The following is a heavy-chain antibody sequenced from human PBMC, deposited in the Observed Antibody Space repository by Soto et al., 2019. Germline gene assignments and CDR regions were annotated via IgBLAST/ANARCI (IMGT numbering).Heavy chain of an antibody. J-gene: IGHJ6*02. Sequence: SETLSLTCAVSGGPISSSSYYWGWIRQPPGKGLEWIGSIYYSGSTYYNPSLKSRVTISVDTSKNQFSLKLSSVTAADTAVYYCARLSGGTTVNEYYYYGMDVWGQGTTVTVSS. V-gene: IGHV4-39*01. D-gene: IGHD4-4*01. CDR3: ARLSGGTTVNEYYYYGMDV. CDR1: GGPISSSSYY. CDR2: IYYSGST.